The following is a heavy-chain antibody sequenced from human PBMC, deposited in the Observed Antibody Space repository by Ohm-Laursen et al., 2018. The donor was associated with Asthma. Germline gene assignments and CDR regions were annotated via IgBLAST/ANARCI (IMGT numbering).Heavy chain of an antibody. J-gene: IGHJ4*02. CDR3: ARGARFYHYDSSSRYFDY. CDR1: GASFSTYY. V-gene: IGHV4-59*01. CDR2: IYSTGST. D-gene: IGHD3-22*01. Sequence: SETLSLTCTLSGASFSTYYWGWIRQPPGKGLEWIGYIYSTGSTNYNPSLKSRVTISIDTSTNQFSLKLSSVTAADTAVYYCARGARFYHYDSSSRYFDYWGQGTLVTVSS.